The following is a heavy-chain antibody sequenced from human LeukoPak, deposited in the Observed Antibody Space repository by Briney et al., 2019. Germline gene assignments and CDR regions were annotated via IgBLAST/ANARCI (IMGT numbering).Heavy chain of an antibody. V-gene: IGHV4-34*01. CDR1: GGSFSGYY. D-gene: IGHD3-3*01. J-gene: IGHJ3*02. CDR2: INHSGST. Sequence: SETLSLTCAVYGGSFSGYYWSWIRQPPGKGLEWIGEINHSGSTNYNPSLKSRVTISVDTSKNQFSLKLSSVTAADTAVYYCAKPPITIFGVVIRPTKYDAFDIWGQGTMVTVSS. CDR3: AKPPITIFGVVIRPTKYDAFDI.